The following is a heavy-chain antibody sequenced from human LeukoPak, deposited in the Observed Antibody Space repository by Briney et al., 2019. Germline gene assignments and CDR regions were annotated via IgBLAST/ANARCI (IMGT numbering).Heavy chain of an antibody. CDR1: GGSISSSSYY. CDR3: ARHSRSGSGGYENAFDI. J-gene: IGHJ3*02. V-gene: IGHV4-39*01. CDR2: IYSGGST. D-gene: IGHD5-12*01. Sequence: SSETLSLTCTVSGGSISSSSYYWDWIRQSPGKGLVWIGNIYSGGSTYYTPSLKSRVTISVDTSKNQFSLKLSSVTAADTAIYFCARHSRSGSGGYENAFDIWGQGTMVTVSS.